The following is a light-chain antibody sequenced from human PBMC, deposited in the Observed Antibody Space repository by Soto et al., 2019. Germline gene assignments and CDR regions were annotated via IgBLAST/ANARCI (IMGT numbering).Light chain of an antibody. CDR3: CSYAGSSIHVV. V-gene: IGLV2-23*01. CDR2: EGS. J-gene: IGLJ2*01. CDR1: SSDVGSYNL. Sequence: QPALTQPASVSGSPGQSITISCTGTSSDVGSYNLVSWYQQHPGKAPKLMIYEGSKRPSGVSNRFSGSKSGNTASLTISGLQAEDEADYYCCSYAGSSIHVVFGGGTKLTVL.